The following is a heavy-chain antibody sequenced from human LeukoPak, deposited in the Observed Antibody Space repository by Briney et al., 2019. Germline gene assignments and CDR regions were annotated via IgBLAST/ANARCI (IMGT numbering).Heavy chain of an antibody. CDR1: GGTFSSYA. J-gene: IGHJ4*02. Sequence: SVKVSCKASGGTFSSYAISWVRQAPGQGLEWMGGIIPIFGTANYAQKFQGRVTITADESTGTAYMELSSLRSEDTAVYYCAREYCGGDCYPGYYFDYWGQGTLVTVSS. D-gene: IGHD2-21*02. CDR2: IIPIFGTA. V-gene: IGHV1-69*13. CDR3: AREYCGGDCYPGYYFDY.